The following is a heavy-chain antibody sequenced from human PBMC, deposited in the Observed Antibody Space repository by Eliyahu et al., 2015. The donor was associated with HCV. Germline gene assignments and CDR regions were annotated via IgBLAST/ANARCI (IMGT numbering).Heavy chain of an antibody. CDR1: GGSFSGYY. J-gene: IGHJ6*02. V-gene: IGHV4-34*01. CDR3: ALRCQRRAYGMDV. CDR2: INHSGST. D-gene: IGHD4-17*01. Sequence: QVQLQQWGAGLLKPSETLSLTCAVYGGSFSGYYWSWIRQPPGKGLEWIGEINHSGSTNYNPSLKSRVTISVDTSKNQFSLKLSSVTAADTAVYYCALRCQRRAYGMDVWGQGTTVTVSS.